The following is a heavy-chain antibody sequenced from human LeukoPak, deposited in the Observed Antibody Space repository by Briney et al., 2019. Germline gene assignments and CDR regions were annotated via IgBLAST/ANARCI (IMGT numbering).Heavy chain of an antibody. CDR2: ISAYNGNT. Sequence: GASVKVSCKASGYTFTSYGISWVRQAPGQGLEWMGWISAYNGNTNYAQKLQGRVTMTTDTSTSTAYMELRSLRSDDTAVYYCARPHQLGSLEDAFDIWGQGTMVTVSS. CDR3: ARPHQLGSLEDAFDI. J-gene: IGHJ3*02. CDR1: GYTFTSYG. D-gene: IGHD3-3*01. V-gene: IGHV1-18*01.